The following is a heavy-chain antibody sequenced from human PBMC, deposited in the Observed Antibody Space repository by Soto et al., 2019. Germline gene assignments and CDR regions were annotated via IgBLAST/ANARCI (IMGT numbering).Heavy chain of an antibody. D-gene: IGHD2-2*01. V-gene: IGHV1-2*04. CDR3: AKAGTIPPYYYYFYMDV. CDR1: GYTFTGYY. J-gene: IGHJ6*03. Sequence: ASVQVSCKASGYTFTGYYLHWVRQAPGQGLEWMGWINPNNGGTNYAQKFQGWVTMTRDTSIITAYMELSRLRSDDTAVYYCAKAGTIPPYYYYFYMDVWGKGTTVTVSS. CDR2: INPNNGGT.